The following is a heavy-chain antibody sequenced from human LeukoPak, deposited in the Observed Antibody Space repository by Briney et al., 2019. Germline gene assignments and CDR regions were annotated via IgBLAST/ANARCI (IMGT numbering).Heavy chain of an antibody. CDR3: ARRAERQLVRGYIFDF. CDR1: GGSIISSSYD. Sequence: SETLSLTCTVSGGSIISSSYDWDWIRQPPGKGLEWIGSISYSGATNYHPSLKSRVTISVDTSKNQFSLKLNSVTTEDTAVYYCARRAERQLVRGYIFDFWGQGILVTVSS. CDR2: ISYSGAT. D-gene: IGHD6-13*01. J-gene: IGHJ4*02. V-gene: IGHV4-39*01.